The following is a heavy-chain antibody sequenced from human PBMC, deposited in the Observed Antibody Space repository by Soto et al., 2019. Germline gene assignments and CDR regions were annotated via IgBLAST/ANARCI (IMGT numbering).Heavy chain of an antibody. D-gene: IGHD4-17*01. CDR1: GFTFGDYA. CDR2: IRSKAYGGTT. Sequence: PGGSLRLSCTASGFTFGDYAMSWVRQAPGKGLEWVGFIRSKAYGGTTEYAASVKGRFTISRDDSKSIAYLQMNSLKTEDTAVYYCTRGWRLRWYQIHYYGMDVWGQGTTVTVSS. CDR3: TRGWRLRWYQIHYYGMDV. J-gene: IGHJ6*02. V-gene: IGHV3-49*04.